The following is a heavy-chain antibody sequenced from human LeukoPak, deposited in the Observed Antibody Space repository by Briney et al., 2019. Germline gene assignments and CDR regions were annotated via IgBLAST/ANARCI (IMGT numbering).Heavy chain of an antibody. D-gene: IGHD4-11*01. J-gene: IGHJ4*02. Sequence: SQTLSLTCTVSGGSISSGGYYWSWIRQHPGKGLEWIGYIYYSGSTYYNPSLKSRVTMSVDTSKNQFSLNVSSVTAADTAAYYCARGAPDYRTDYWGQGTLVTVSS. CDR3: ARGAPDYRTDY. CDR1: GGSISSGGYY. CDR2: IYYSGST. V-gene: IGHV4-31*03.